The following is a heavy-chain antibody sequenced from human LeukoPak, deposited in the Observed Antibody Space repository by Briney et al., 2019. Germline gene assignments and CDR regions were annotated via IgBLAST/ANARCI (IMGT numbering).Heavy chain of an antibody. CDR1: GGSISSHY. CDR2: IYYSGST. J-gene: IGHJ4*02. Sequence: NPSETLSLTCAVSGGSISSHYWTWIRQPPGKGLEWIGGIYYSGSTNYNPSLKSRVTISVDTSKNQFSLNLSSVTAADTAVYYCARGNRGVVIQPLYYFDYWGQGTLVTVSS. D-gene: IGHD3-3*01. CDR3: ARGNRGVVIQPLYYFDY. V-gene: IGHV4-59*08.